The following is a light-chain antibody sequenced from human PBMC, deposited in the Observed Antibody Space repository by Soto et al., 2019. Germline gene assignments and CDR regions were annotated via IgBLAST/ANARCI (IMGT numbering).Light chain of an antibody. CDR2: GAS. V-gene: IGKV3-20*01. CDR1: QSVSSNY. J-gene: IGKJ4*01. CDR3: HQYGSTPT. Sequence: EIVLTQSPGTLSLSPGERATLSCRASQSVSSNYLAWYQQKPGQAPRVLIYGASSRATGIPDRFSGSGSGTDFTLTISRLDPEVFAVYYCHQYGSTPTVGGGTKVEIK.